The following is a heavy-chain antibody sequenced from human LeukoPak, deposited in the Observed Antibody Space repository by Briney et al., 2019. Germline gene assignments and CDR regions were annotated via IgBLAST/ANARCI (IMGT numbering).Heavy chain of an antibody. J-gene: IGHJ4*02. Sequence: AGGSLRLSCAASGFIFSDYYMTWIRQAPGKGLEWVSYISSSDNIIHYADSVKGRFTISRDNAKNSLYLQMNSLRAEDTAVYYCATYRKAAFHGSGTHFFHSWGQGTLVTVSS. CDR1: GFIFSDYY. CDR2: ISSSDNII. D-gene: IGHD3-10*01. CDR3: ATYRKAAFHGSGTHFFHS. V-gene: IGHV3-11*04.